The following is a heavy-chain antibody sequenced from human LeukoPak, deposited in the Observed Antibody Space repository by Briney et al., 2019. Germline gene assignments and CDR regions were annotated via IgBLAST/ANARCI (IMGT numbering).Heavy chain of an antibody. CDR1: GGSLSTYY. J-gene: IGHJ3*01. CDR3: AREYSSSSGKNAFDV. V-gene: IGHV4-4*07. CDR2: IYASGNT. Sequence: PLETLSLTCTVSGGSLSTYYRSLIRQPAGKGLEWIGRIYASGNTNYNPSLKSRVTMSLDTSKNQFSLRLTSVTAADTAVYYCAREYSSSSGKNAFDVWGQGTMVTVSS. D-gene: IGHD6-6*01.